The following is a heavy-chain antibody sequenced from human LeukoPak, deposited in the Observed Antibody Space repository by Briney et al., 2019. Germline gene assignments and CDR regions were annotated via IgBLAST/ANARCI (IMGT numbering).Heavy chain of an antibody. CDR3: AKGSDYDILTGYPDY. CDR2: IYSGGST. J-gene: IGHJ4*02. V-gene: IGHV3-53*01. Sequence: GGSLRLSCAASGFTVSSNYMSWVRQAPGKGLEWVSVIYSGGSTYYADSVKGRFTISRDNSKNTLYLQMNSLRAEDTAVYYCAKGSDYDILTGYPDYWGQGTLVTVSS. CDR1: GFTVSSNY. D-gene: IGHD3-9*01.